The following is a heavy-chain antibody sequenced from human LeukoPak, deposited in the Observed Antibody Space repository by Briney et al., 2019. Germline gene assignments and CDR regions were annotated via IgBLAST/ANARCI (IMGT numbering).Heavy chain of an antibody. CDR1: GFTFSNAW. Sequence: GGSLLLSCAASGFTFSNAWMSWVRQAPGKGLEWVGRIKSKTDGETTDYAAPVKGRFTISRDDSKNTLYLQMNSLKTEDTAVYYCTTGPVADDYWGQGTLVTVSS. J-gene: IGHJ4*02. V-gene: IGHV3-15*01. CDR3: TTGPVADDY. CDR2: IKSKTDGETT. D-gene: IGHD6-19*01.